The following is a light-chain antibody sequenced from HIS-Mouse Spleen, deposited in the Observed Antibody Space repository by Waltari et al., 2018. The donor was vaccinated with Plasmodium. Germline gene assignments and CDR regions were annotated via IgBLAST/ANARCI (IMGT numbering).Light chain of an antibody. J-gene: IGKJ3*01. Sequence: EIVMTQSPATLSVPQGERATLTCRASQCVSSNLAWYQQKPGQAPRLLIYGASTRATGIPARFSGSGSGTEFTLTISSLQSEDFAVYYCQQYNNWSFTFGPGTKVDIK. CDR2: GAS. CDR3: QQYNNWSFT. V-gene: IGKV3-15*01. CDR1: QCVSSN.